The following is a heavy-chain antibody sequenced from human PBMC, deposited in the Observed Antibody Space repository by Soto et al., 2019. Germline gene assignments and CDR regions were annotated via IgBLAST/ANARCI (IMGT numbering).Heavy chain of an antibody. J-gene: IGHJ4*02. CDR1: GGSISSSNW. Sequence: PSETLSLTCAVSGGSISSSNWWSWVRQPPEKGLEWIGEIYHSGSTNYNPSLKSRVTISVDKSKNQFSLKLSSVTAADTAVYYCARTQTVIVRAVYPYYFDYWGQGTLVTVSS. CDR2: IYHSGST. V-gene: IGHV4-4*02. D-gene: IGHD3-10*01. CDR3: ARTQTVIVRAVYPYYFDY.